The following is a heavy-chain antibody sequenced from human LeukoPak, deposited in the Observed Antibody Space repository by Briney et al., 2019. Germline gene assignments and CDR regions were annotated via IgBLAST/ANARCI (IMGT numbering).Heavy chain of an antibody. CDR2: IYPGDSDA. CDR3: ARRRDLYSGSYYPFDY. Sequence: ESLKISCKGSGYSFTSYWIGWVRQMPGKGLKWMGIIYPGDSDARYSPSFQGRVTISADKSISTAYLQWSSLKASDTAMYYCARRRDLYSGSYYPFDYWGQGTLVTVSS. V-gene: IGHV5-51*01. CDR1: GYSFTSYW. D-gene: IGHD1-26*01. J-gene: IGHJ4*02.